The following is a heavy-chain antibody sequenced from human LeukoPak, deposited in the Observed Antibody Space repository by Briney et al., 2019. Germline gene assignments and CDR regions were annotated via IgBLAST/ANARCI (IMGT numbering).Heavy chain of an antibody. CDR3: AIQTPALRYYGMDV. CDR2: IYYSGST. CDR1: GGSISSSSYY. D-gene: IGHD3-10*01. Sequence: PSETLSLTCTVSGGSISSSSYYWRWIRQPPGKGLEWIGSIYYSGSTYYNPSLKSRVTISVDTSKNQFSLKLSSVTAADTAVYYCAIQTPALRYYGMDVWGQGTTVTVSS. J-gene: IGHJ6*02. V-gene: IGHV4-39*01.